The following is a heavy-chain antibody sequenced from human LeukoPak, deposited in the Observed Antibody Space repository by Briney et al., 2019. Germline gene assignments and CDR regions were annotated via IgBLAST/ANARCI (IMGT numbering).Heavy chain of an antibody. J-gene: IGHJ4*02. CDR1: GYTFTSYG. D-gene: IGHD5-24*01. Sequence: ASVKVSCKASGYTFTSYGISWVRQAPGQGLEWMGWINPNSGGTNYAQKFQGRVTMTRDTSISTAYMELSRLRSDDTAVYYCARAGRAIDYWGQGTLVTVSS. CDR2: INPNSGGT. CDR3: ARAGRAIDY. V-gene: IGHV1-2*02.